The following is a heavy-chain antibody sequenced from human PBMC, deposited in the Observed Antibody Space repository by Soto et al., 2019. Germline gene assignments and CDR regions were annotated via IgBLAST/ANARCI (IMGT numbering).Heavy chain of an antibody. CDR2: ISYSDGS. V-gene: IGHV4-39*01. J-gene: IGHJ3*02. Sequence: SETLSLTCTVSGGSISTRDSISTRSFYWGWMRQPPGKGLQWIASISYSDGSFYNSSLKSRLTISVDTSKNQFHLKLSSVTAADTAVYYCANLDMITFGGVIGTNDEFDIWGQGTMVTVSS. CDR3: ANLDMITFGGVIGTNDEFDI. CDR1: GGSISTRDSISTRSFY. D-gene: IGHD3-16*02.